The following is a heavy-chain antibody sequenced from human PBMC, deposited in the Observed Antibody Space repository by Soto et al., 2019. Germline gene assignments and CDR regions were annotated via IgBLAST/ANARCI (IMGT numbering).Heavy chain of an antibody. Sequence: ASVKVSCKASGYTFTGYYMHWVRQAPGQGLEWMGWINPNSGGTNYAQKFQGWVTMTRDTSISTAYMELSRLRSDDTAVYYCATSRISIAVAGETEYYFDYWGQGTLVTVSS. CDR1: GYTFTGYY. CDR2: INPNSGGT. CDR3: ATSRISIAVAGETEYYFDY. D-gene: IGHD6-19*01. V-gene: IGHV1-2*04. J-gene: IGHJ4*02.